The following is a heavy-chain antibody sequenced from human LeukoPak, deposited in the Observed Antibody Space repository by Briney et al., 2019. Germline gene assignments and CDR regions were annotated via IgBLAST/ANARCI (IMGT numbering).Heavy chain of an antibody. J-gene: IGHJ4*02. CDR2: INHSGST. V-gene: IGHV4-39*07. CDR3: ARGVRGLYYYDSSGYYVY. Sequence: SETLSLTCTVSGGSISSSSYYWGWIRQPPGKGLEWIGEINHSGSTNYNPSLKSRVTISVDTSKNQFSLKLSSVTAADTAGYYCARGVRGLYYYDSSGYYVYWGQGTLVTVSS. D-gene: IGHD3-22*01. CDR1: GGSISSSSYY.